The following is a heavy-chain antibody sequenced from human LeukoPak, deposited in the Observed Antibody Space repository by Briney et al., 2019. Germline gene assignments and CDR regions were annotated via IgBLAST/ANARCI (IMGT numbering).Heavy chain of an antibody. Sequence: SVKVSCTASGGTFSSYAISWVRQAPGQGLEWMGGIIPIFGTANYAQKFQGRVTITADKSTSTAYMELSSLRSEDTAVYYCAREGIRFPYYMDVWGKGTTVTVSS. V-gene: IGHV1-69*06. J-gene: IGHJ6*03. CDR2: IIPIFGTA. CDR3: AREGIRFPYYMDV. D-gene: IGHD3-3*01. CDR1: GGTFSSYA.